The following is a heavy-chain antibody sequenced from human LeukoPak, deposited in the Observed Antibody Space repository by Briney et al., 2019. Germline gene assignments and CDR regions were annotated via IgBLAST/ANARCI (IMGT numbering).Heavy chain of an antibody. CDR1: GFTFSSYA. V-gene: IGHV3-64*01. CDR2: ISSNGGST. J-gene: IGHJ6*02. Sequence: GGSLRLSCAASGFTFSSYAMLWVRQAPGKGLEYVSAISSNGGSTYYANSVKGRFTISRDNSKNTLYLQMGSLRAEDMAVYYCARGEGRLAHYYYYGMDVWGQGTTVTVSS. D-gene: IGHD6-19*01. CDR3: ARGEGRLAHYYYYGMDV.